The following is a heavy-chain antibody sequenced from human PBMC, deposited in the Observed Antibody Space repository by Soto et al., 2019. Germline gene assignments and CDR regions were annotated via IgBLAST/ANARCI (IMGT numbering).Heavy chain of an antibody. CDR1: GGSISSYY. CDR2: IYYSGST. CDR3: ARNRITIFGVVPYLFDP. V-gene: IGHV4-59*08. J-gene: IGHJ5*02. D-gene: IGHD3-3*01. Sequence: SETLSLTCTVSGGSISSYYWSWIRQPPGKGLEWIGYIYYSGSTNYNPSLKSRVTISVDTSKNQFSLKLSSVTAADTAVYYCARNRITIFGVVPYLFDPWGQGTLVTAPQ.